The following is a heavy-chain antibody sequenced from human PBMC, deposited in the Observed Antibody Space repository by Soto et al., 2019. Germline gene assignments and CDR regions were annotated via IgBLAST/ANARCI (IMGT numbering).Heavy chain of an antibody. CDR3: AKGGVGSTSNAFDI. CDR2: ISYDGSNK. CDR1: GFTFRSYG. J-gene: IGHJ3*02. D-gene: IGHD1-26*01. V-gene: IGHV3-30*18. Sequence: QVQLVESGGGVVQPGRSLRLSCAASGFTFRSYGMQWVRQAPAKGLEWVAVISYDGSNKYYEDSVKGRFTISRDNSKNTLYLQMNSLRAEDTGVYYCAKGGVGSTSNAFDIWGQGTMVTVSS.